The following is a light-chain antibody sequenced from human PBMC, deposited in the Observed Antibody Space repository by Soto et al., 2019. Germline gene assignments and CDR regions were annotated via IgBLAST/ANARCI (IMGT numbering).Light chain of an antibody. CDR2: GAS. CDR3: QQYNNWPPPWT. CDR1: QSVSSN. V-gene: IGKV3-15*01. Sequence: IVITHSPATLAVSPVERAPLSCSASQSVSSNLAWYQQKPGQAPRLLIYGASTRATGIPARFSGSGSGTEFTLTISSLQSEAFAVYYCQQYNNWPPPWTFGQGTKVDIK. J-gene: IGKJ1*01.